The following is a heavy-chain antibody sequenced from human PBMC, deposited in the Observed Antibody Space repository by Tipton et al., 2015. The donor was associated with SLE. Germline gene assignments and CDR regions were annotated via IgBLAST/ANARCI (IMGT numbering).Heavy chain of an antibody. D-gene: IGHD2-2*01. CDR2: IYYSGST. CDR3: AREGCSSTSCPYYMDV. J-gene: IGHJ6*03. CDR1: GGSISSSSYY. Sequence: LRLSCTVSGGSISSSSYYWGWIRQPPGKGLEWIGGIYYSGSTYYNPSLKGRVPISVDTSKKQFSLKLSSVTAADTAVYYCAREGCSSTSCPYYMDVWGKGTMVTVSS. V-gene: IGHV4-39*07.